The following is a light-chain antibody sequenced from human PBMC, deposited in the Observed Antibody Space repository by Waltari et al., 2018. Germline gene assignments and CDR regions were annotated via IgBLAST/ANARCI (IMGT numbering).Light chain of an antibody. CDR2: RHN. CDR1: NSNLGRNF. CDR3: ASRDDSHYV. J-gene: IGLJ1*01. V-gene: IGLV1-47*01. Sequence: QSVMTQPPSASGTPGQRVPISCSGSNSNLGRNFLYWYQQLPGAAPKLLLVRHNQRPSGVPDRFSGSKYGTSAFLAISELRSEDEAVYYCASRDDSHYVFGTGTKLTVL.